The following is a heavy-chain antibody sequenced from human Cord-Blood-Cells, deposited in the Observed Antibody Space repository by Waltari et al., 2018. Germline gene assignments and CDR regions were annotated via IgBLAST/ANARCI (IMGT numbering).Heavy chain of an antibody. J-gene: IGHJ4*02. CDR1: GVTLSSYW. Sequence: EVQLVESGGGWVQSGGSLRLSCASSGVTLSSYWMSWVRQAPGKGLEWVANIKQDGSEKYYVDSVKGRFTISRDNAKNSLYLQMNSLRAEDTAVYYCARDAQGDYWGQGTLVTVSS. CDR2: IKQDGSEK. CDR3: ARDAQGDY. V-gene: IGHV3-7*05.